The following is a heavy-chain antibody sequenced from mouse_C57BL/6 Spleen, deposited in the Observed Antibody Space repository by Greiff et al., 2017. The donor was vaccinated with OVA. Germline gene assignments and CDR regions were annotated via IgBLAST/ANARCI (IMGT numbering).Heavy chain of an antibody. V-gene: IGHV1-81*01. CDR1: GYTFTSYG. CDR3: ARNDYGSSYFAY. CDR2: NYPRSGNT. D-gene: IGHD1-1*01. J-gene: IGHJ3*01. Sequence: VQLQQSGAELARPGASVKLSCKASGYTFTSYGISWVKQRTGQGLEWIGENYPRSGNTYYNEKFKGKATLTADKSSSTAYMELRSLTSEDSAVYFCARNDYGSSYFAYWGQGTLVTVSA.